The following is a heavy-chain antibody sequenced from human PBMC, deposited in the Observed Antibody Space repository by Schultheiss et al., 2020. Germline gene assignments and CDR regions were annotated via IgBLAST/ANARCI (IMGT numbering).Heavy chain of an antibody. D-gene: IGHD1-26*01. J-gene: IGHJ4*02. Sequence: SETLSLTCAVSGGSVSSGAYYWNWIRQPPGKGLDWIGRIYASGTTNYNPSLKSRVTISLDTSKNQFSLKLSSVTAADTAVYYCRGSLSEVGPESYFDSWGQGTLVTVSS. CDR3: RGSLSEVGPESYFDS. CDR1: GGSVSSGAYY. V-gene: IGHV4-61*08. CDR2: IYASGTT.